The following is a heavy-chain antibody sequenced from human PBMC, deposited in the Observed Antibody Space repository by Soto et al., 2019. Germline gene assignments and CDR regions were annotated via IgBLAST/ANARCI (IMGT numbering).Heavy chain of an antibody. CDR3: AANWSFGLNF. CDR2: ISSSLGHT. J-gene: IGHJ4*02. D-gene: IGHD1-1*01. V-gene: IGHV3-11*03. Sequence: PGGSLRLSCVASGFDFSDFHISWVRQAPGKGLEWISYISSSLGHTDYAESVKGRFTISRDNAKSSVFLEMSDLRSGDTAVYYCAANWSFGLNFWGQGTLVTVSS. CDR1: GFDFSDFH.